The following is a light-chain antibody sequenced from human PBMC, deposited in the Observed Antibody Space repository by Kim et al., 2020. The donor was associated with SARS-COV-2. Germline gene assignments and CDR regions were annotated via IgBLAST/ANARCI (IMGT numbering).Light chain of an antibody. Sequence: EIVLTQSPGTLSLSPGERATLSCRASQTISSSYLTWYQQKPGQAPRLLIYGASSRATGIPDRFSGSASGTDFTLTISRLEPEDFAVYYCQQYSSSLFTCGQGTRLEIK. CDR3: QQYSSSLFT. CDR1: QTISSSY. J-gene: IGKJ5*01. CDR2: GAS. V-gene: IGKV3-20*01.